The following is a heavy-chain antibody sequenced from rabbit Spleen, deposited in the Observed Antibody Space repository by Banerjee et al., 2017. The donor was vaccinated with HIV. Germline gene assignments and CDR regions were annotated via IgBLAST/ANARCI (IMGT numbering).Heavy chain of an antibody. CDR3: ARDTGTSFSSYGMDL. J-gene: IGHJ6*01. D-gene: IGHD8-1*01. CDR2: IYTGDGDT. CDR1: GFTFSSSYW. V-gene: IGHV1S40*01. Sequence: QSLEESGGDLVKPGASLTLTCKASGFTFSSSYWISWVRQAPGKGLEWIACIYTGDGDTYYASWAKGRFIISKTSSTTVTLQMTSLTAADTATYFCARDTGTSFSSYGMDLWGQGTLVTVS.